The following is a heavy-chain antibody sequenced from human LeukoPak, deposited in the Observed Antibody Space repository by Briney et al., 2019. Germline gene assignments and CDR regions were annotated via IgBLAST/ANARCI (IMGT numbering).Heavy chain of an antibody. CDR1: GGSISSYY. V-gene: IGHV4-59*01. CDR3: ARVIGSNYRNYFDY. D-gene: IGHD2-15*01. CDR2: IYYTGST. J-gene: IGHJ4*02. Sequence: PSETLSLTCTVSGGSISSYYWSWIRQPPGKGLEWIGYIYYTGSTNYNPSLKSRVTISIDTSKKQFSLKLSSVTAADTAVYYCARVIGSNYRNYFDYWGQGTQVTVSS.